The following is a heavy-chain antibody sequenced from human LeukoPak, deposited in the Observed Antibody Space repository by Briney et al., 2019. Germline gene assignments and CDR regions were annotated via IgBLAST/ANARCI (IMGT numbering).Heavy chain of an antibody. J-gene: IGHJ6*04. CDR1: GGSISRDY. V-gene: IGHV4-59*01. Sequence: SETLSLTCTVSGGSISRDYWSWIRQPPGKGLEWIGYIYYSGVTNYNPSLKSRVTISVDMSKNQFSLKLTSVSAADTGVYYCARDSPANVWGKGITVAVSS. CDR3: ARDSPANV. CDR2: IYYSGVT.